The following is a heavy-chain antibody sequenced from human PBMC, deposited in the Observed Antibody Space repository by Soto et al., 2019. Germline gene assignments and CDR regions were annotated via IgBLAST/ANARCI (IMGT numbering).Heavy chain of an antibody. CDR2: IIPIFGTA. V-gene: IGHV1-69*01. Sequence: QVQLVQSGAEVKKPGSSVKVSCKASGGTFSSYAISWVRQAPGQGLEWMGGIIPIFGTANYAQKFQGRVTITADESTSTAYMELSSLRYEDTAVYYCARQPGYGSSTSCYAKYYYYGMDVWGQGTTVTVSS. J-gene: IGHJ6*02. CDR3: ARQPGYGSSTSCYAKYYYYGMDV. CDR1: GGTFSSYA. D-gene: IGHD2-2*01.